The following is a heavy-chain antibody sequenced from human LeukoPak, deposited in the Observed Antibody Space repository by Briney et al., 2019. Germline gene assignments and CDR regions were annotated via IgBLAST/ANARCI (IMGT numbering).Heavy chain of an antibody. CDR2: RHNSRET. CDR3: ARQPGATAAFDI. D-gene: IGHD5-18*01. V-gene: IGHV4-59*08. CDR1: GVSITNYY. J-gene: IGHJ3*02. Sequence: SETLSLTCTVSGVSITNYYWSWIRQPPGKGLESIAYRHNSRETKYKPSLKSRITISVDTSKNEFSLKLSSGTAADTAVYYCARQPGATAAFDIWGQGTTVTVSA.